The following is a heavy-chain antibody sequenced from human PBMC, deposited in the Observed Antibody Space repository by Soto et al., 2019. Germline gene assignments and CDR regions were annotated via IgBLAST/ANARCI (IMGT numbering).Heavy chain of an antibody. CDR1: GYTFTSSG. Sequence: ASVKVSCKASGYTFTSSGISCVRQAPGEGLEWMGWINAGNGNTKYSQKFQGRVTITRDTSASTAYMELSSLRSEDTAVYYCARWVGYCSGGSCYYFDYWGQGTLVNVSS. V-gene: IGHV1-3*01. J-gene: IGHJ4*02. CDR3: ARWVGYCSGGSCYYFDY. D-gene: IGHD2-15*01. CDR2: INAGNGNT.